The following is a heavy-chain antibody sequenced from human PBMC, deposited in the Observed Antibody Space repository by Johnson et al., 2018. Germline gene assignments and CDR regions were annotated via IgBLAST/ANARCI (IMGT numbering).Heavy chain of an antibody. CDR1: GYSFTSYW. CDR2: IYPGDSDT. V-gene: IGHV5-51*01. D-gene: IGHD3-3*01. Sequence: VQLVQSGGVVVQPGESLKISCKGSGYSFTSYWIGWVRQMPGKGLAWMGIIYPGDSDTRYSPSFQGQVTISTDKSISTAYLQWSSLKASDTAMYYCARGNYDFWSGYYNYYYYGMDVWGQGTTVTVSS. J-gene: IGHJ6*02. CDR3: ARGNYDFWSGYYNYYYYGMDV.